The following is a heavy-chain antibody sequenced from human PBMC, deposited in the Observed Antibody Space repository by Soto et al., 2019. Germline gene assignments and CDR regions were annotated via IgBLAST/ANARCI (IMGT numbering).Heavy chain of an antibody. CDR2: IIPIFGTA. CDR1: GGTFSSYA. J-gene: IGHJ6*02. Sequence: QVQLVQSGAEVKKPGSSVKVSCKASGGTFSSYAISWVRQAPGQGLEWMGGIIPIFGTANYAQKFQGRVTIXXDXSXXTAYMELSSLRSEDTAVYYCARHVPAAGYYYGMDVWGQGTTVTVSS. V-gene: IGHV1-69*12. D-gene: IGHD2-2*01. CDR3: ARHVPAAGYYYGMDV.